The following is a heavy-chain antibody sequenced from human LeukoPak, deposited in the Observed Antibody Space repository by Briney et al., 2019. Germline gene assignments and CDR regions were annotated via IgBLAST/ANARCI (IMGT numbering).Heavy chain of an antibody. D-gene: IGHD3-10*01. V-gene: IGHV1-18*01. CDR1: GGTFSSYA. J-gene: IGHJ4*02. CDR2: ISAYNGNT. CDR3: ARDLGGSGSYPS. Sequence: ASVKVSCKASGGTFSSYAISWVRQAPGQGLEWMGWISAYNGNTNYAQKLQGRVTMTTDTSTSTAYMELRSLRSDDTAVYYCARDLGGSGSYPSWGQGTLVTVSS.